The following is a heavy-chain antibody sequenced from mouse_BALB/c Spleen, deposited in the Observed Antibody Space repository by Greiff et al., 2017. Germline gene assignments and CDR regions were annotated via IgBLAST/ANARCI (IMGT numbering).Heavy chain of an antibody. Sequence: EVKLMESGPGLVKPSQSLSLTCSVTGYSITSGYYWNWIRQFPGNKLEWMGYISYDGSNNYNPSLKNRISITRDTSKNQFFLKLNSVTTEDTATYYCASFYDGYYWFAYWGQGTLVTVSA. CDR1: GYSITSGYY. D-gene: IGHD2-3*01. J-gene: IGHJ3*01. CDR2: ISYDGSN. CDR3: ASFYDGYYWFAY. V-gene: IGHV3-6*02.